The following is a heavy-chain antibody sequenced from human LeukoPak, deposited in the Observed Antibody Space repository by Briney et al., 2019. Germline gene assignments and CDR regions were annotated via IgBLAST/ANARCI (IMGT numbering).Heavy chain of an antibody. CDR1: GGSFSGYY. D-gene: IGHD6-19*01. Sequence: SETLSLTCAVYGGSFSGYYWSWIRQPPGKGLEWIGEINHSGSTNYNPSLKSRVTISVDTSKNQFSLKLSSVTAADTAVYYCARAYGWLVPGIDYWGQGTLVTVSS. J-gene: IGHJ4*02. CDR2: INHSGST. CDR3: ARAYGWLVPGIDY. V-gene: IGHV4-34*01.